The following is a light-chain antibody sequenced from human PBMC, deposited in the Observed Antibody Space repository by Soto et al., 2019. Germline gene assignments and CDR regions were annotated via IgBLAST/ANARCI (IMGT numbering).Light chain of an antibody. CDR3: SSYTSSNTYV. Sequence: QSVLTQPASVSGSPGQSITISCTGTSSDVGGYNYVSWYQQHPGKAPKLIIYEVSNRPSGVSNRFSGSKSDNTASLTISGLQAEDEADYYCSSYTSSNTYVFGTGTQLNVL. V-gene: IGLV2-14*01. CDR1: SSDVGGYNY. J-gene: IGLJ1*01. CDR2: EVS.